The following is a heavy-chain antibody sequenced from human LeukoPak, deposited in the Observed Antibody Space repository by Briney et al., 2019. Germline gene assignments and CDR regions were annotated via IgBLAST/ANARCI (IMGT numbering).Heavy chain of an antibody. V-gene: IGHV4-34*01. Sequence: SETLSLTCAVYGGSFSGYYWSWIRQPPGKGLEWVGEINHSGSTNYNPSLKSRVTISVDTSKNQFSLTLSSVTAADTAVYYCARIGASYYDFWSGYYYFDYWGQGTLVTVSS. J-gene: IGHJ4*02. CDR3: ARIGASYYDFWSGYYYFDY. D-gene: IGHD3-3*01. CDR1: GGSFSGYY. CDR2: INHSGST.